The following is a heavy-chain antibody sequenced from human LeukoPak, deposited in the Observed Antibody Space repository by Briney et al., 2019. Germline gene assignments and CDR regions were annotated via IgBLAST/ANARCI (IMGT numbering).Heavy chain of an antibody. Sequence: PSETLSLTCTVSGGSISSYYWSWIRQPAGKGLEWIRRIDTSGNTNYKPSLKSRVTMSVDTSKNQFSLKLNSVTAADTAVYYCARLSRSWYKDWNSDLWAVAPWSLSPQ. CDR2: IDTSGNT. J-gene: IGHJ2*01. CDR1: GGSISSYY. D-gene: IGHD6-13*01. V-gene: IGHV4-4*07. CDR3: ARLSRSWYKDWNSDL.